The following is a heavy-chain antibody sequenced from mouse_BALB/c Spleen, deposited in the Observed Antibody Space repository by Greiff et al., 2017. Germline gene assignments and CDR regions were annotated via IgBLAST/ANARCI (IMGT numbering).Heavy chain of an antibody. V-gene: IGHV3-2*02. Sequence: VQLQQSGPGLVKPSQSLSLTCTVTGYSITSDYAWNWIRQFPGNKLEWMGYISYSGSTSYNPSLKSRISITRDTSKNQFFLQLNSVTTEDTATYYCARGVRGAMDYWGQGTSVTVSS. CDR3: ARGVRGAMDY. J-gene: IGHJ4*01. CDR1: GYSITSDYA. D-gene: IGHD2-14*01. CDR2: ISYSGST.